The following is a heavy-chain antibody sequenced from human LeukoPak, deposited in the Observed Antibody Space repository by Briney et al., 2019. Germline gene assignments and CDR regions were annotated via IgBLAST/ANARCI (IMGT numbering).Heavy chain of an antibody. V-gene: IGHV3-74*01. CDR2: INSDGRRT. CDR3: ARVGGCSGITCYGYNWFDT. Sequence: GGSMRLSCVASGFTFSSYWMHWVRQAPGEGLVWVSRINSDGRRTDYADSVKGRFTISRDNAKNTLYLQMSSLRADDTAVYYCARVGGCSGITCYGYNWFDTWGRGTLVTVSS. J-gene: IGHJ5*02. D-gene: IGHD3-10*01. CDR1: GFTFSSYW.